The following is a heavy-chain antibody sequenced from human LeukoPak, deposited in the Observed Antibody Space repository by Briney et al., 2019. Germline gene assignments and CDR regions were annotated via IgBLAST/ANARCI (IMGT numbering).Heavy chain of an antibody. Sequence: SETLSLTCTVSGGSISNYYWSWIRQPPGKGLEWIGYIYSSGSTNYNPSLKSRVTISVDTSKIQFSLKLSSVTAADTAVYYCGRLALQEVGATQTYYLDYWGQGTLVTVSS. CDR2: IYSSGST. D-gene: IGHD1-26*01. CDR3: GRLALQEVGATQTYYLDY. CDR1: GGSISNYY. J-gene: IGHJ4*02. V-gene: IGHV4-59*01.